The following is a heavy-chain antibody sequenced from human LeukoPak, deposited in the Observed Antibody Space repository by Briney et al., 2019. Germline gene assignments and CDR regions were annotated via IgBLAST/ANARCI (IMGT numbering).Heavy chain of an antibody. Sequence: AASVKVSCKASGGTFSSYAISWVRQAPGQGLEWMGGIIPIFGTANYAQKFQGRVTITTDESTSTAYMELSSLRSEDTAVYYCARGTGGYYYYYMDVWGKGTTVTVSS. V-gene: IGHV1-69*05. CDR2: IIPIFGTA. CDR3: ARGTGGYYYYYMDV. D-gene: IGHD1-14*01. J-gene: IGHJ6*03. CDR1: GGTFSSYA.